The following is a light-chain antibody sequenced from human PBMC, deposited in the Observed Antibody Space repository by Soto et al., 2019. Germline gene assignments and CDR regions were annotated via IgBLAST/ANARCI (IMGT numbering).Light chain of an antibody. CDR1: QSISSY. J-gene: IGKJ1*01. CDR2: AAS. V-gene: IGKV1-39*01. Sequence: DIQMTQSPSSLSASVGDRVTITCRASQSISSYLNWYQQKPGKAPKLLIYAASSLQSGVPSRLSGSGSGTDFTLTISSLQPEDFATYYFQQSYSTTWTFGQGTKVEIK. CDR3: QQSYSTTWT.